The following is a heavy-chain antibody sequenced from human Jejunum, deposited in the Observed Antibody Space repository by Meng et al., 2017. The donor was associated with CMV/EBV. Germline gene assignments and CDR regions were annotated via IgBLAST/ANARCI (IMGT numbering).Heavy chain of an antibody. CDR3: TKGGFDS. D-gene: IGHD2-15*01. CDR2: IRHDGSED. V-gene: IGHV3-30*02. J-gene: IGHJ4*02. CDR1: GFPFNIYD. Sequence: QVQVGESGGGVVQPGGSLRLSCVTSGFPFNIYDMHWVRQAPGKGLDWVTCIRHDGSEDFYVDSVKGRFTISRDNSKNTLYLQMNSLRVDDSALYYCTKGGFDSWGQGTLVTVSS.